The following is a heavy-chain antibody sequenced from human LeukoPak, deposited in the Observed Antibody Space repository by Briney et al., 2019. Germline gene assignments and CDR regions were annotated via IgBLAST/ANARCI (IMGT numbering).Heavy chain of an antibody. CDR2: IYTSGST. D-gene: IGHD5-18*01. CDR3: ARSPDTAMVTRFDY. CDR1: GGSISSGDYY. V-gene: IGHV4-61*02. J-gene: IGHJ4*02. Sequence: PSETLSLTCTVSGGSISSGDYYWSWIRQPAGKGLEWIGRIYTSGSTNYNPSLKSRVTMSVDTSKNQFSLKLSSVTAADTAVYYCARSPDTAMVTRFDYWGQGTLVTVSS.